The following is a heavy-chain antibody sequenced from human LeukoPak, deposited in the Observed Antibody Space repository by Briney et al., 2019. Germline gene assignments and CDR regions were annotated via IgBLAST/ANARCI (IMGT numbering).Heavy chain of an antibody. Sequence: SETLSLTCTVSGGSISSYYWSWIRQPPGKGLEWIGYIYYSGSTNYNPSLKNRRTISVDTSKNQFSLKLSSVTAADTAVYYCARHPVVAFDIWGQGTMVTVSS. CDR3: ARHPVVAFDI. J-gene: IGHJ3*02. CDR1: GGSISSYY. CDR2: IYYSGST. V-gene: IGHV4-59*08.